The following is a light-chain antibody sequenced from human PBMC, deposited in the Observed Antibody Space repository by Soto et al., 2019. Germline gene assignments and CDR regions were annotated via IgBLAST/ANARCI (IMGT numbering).Light chain of an antibody. CDR2: DVS. Sequence: QSALTQPASVSGSPGQSITISCTGTSSDIGGYNYVSWYQQHPGKAPKLMIYDVSNRPSGVSNRFSGSKSGNTASLTISGLQAEDEADYYCSSYTSSRSYVFGTGPSSPS. J-gene: IGLJ1*01. CDR3: SSYTSSRSYV. CDR1: SSDIGGYNY. V-gene: IGLV2-14*01.